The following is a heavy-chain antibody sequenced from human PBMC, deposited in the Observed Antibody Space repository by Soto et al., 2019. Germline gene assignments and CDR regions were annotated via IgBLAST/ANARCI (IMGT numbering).Heavy chain of an antibody. CDR2: ISVYSGNT. CDR1: GYTFTTYV. Sequence: ASVKVSCKASGYTFTTYVISWVRQAPGQGLEWMGWISVYSGNTNYAQKVQDRVTMTTDTSTSTAYMELRSLRSDDTAVYYCARVGKEKLVGATSDNWFDPWGQGTLVTVSS. V-gene: IGHV1-18*01. D-gene: IGHD1-26*01. CDR3: ARVGKEKLVGATSDNWFDP. J-gene: IGHJ5*02.